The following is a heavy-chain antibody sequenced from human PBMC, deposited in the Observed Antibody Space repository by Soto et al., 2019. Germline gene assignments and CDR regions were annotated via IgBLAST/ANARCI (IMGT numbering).Heavy chain of an antibody. V-gene: IGHV4-39*01. Sequence: SETLSLSCTVSGGSVSSSSYYWGWVRQPPGKGLEWIGSVYYSGSTYYNPSLESRVTISVDKSKNQFSLKLMSLSAADTAVYYCGILEGLATISYLFDYWGQGALVTGSS. D-gene: IGHD3-9*01. CDR1: GGSVSSSSYY. CDR2: VYYSGST. J-gene: IGHJ4*02. CDR3: GILEGLATISYLFDY.